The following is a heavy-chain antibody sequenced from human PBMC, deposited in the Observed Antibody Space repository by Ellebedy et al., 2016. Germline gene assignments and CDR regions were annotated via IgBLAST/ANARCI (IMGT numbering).Heavy chain of an antibody. J-gene: IGHJ3*02. D-gene: IGHD4-17*01. Sequence: SETLSLTXTVSGGSVDTYYWTWIRQSPGKGLEWIGYVFYGGSTKYNPSLRSRVTISLDTSRNQFSLRLTSLTAADTAIYYCARAVGYGDLHAFDIWGRGTMVTVSS. CDR3: ARAVGYGDLHAFDI. CDR1: GGSVDTYY. CDR2: VFYGGST. V-gene: IGHV4-59*08.